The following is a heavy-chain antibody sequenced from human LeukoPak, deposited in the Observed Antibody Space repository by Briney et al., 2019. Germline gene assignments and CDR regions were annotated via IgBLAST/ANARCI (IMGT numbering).Heavy chain of an antibody. Sequence: KSSETLSLICAVYGGSFRGYYWSWIRQPPGEGLEWIGEINHRGSTKYNPSLKSRVTISVDTSKNQFSLNLRSATAADTAVYYCARGDILTGYSYWGQGTLVTVSS. CDR1: GGSFRGYY. D-gene: IGHD3-9*01. V-gene: IGHV4-34*01. CDR2: INHRGST. CDR3: ARGDILTGYSY. J-gene: IGHJ4*02.